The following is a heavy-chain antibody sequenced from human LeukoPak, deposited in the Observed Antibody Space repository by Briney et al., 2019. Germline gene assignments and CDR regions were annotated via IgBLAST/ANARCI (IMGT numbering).Heavy chain of an antibody. D-gene: IGHD6-19*01. CDR2: TQQDGSER. Sequence: PGGSLRLSCAASGFTFSNYWMSWVRQAPGKGLEWVANTQQDGSERYYVDSVKGRFTISRDNAKNSLYLQMNSLRAEDTAVYYCARDLYSSGNWFDPWGQGTLVTVSS. J-gene: IGHJ5*02. V-gene: IGHV3-7*03. CDR1: GFTFSNYW. CDR3: ARDLYSSGNWFDP.